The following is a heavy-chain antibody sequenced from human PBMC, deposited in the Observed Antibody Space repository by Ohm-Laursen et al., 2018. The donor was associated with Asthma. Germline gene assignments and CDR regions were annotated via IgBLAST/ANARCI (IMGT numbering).Heavy chain of an antibody. Sequence: SLRLSCAASGFTFSSYAMSWVRQAPGKGLEWVSAISGSGGSTYYADSVKGRFTISRDNSKNTLYLQMNSLRAEDTAVYYCARTVRFLEWLYLDYWGQGTLVTVSS. V-gene: IGHV3-23*01. CDR1: GFTFSSYA. CDR3: ARTVRFLEWLYLDY. D-gene: IGHD3-3*01. CDR2: ISGSGGST. J-gene: IGHJ4*02.